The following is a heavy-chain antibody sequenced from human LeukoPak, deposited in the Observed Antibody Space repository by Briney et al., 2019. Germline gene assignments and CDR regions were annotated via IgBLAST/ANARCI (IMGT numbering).Heavy chain of an antibody. CDR3: ARGGSGYDSFYYYGMDV. V-gene: IGHV4-59*01. CDR1: GGSISSYY. Sequence: PSETLSLTCTVSGGSISSYYWSWIRQPPGKGLEWIGYIYDSGSINYNPSLKSRVTISLDTSKNQFPLKLSSVTAADTAVYYCARGGSGYDSFYYYGMDVWGQGTTVTVSS. D-gene: IGHD5-12*01. CDR2: IYDSGSI. J-gene: IGHJ6*02.